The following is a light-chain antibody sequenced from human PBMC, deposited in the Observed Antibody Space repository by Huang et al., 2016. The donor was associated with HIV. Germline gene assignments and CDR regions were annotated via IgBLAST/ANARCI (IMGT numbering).Light chain of an antibody. Sequence: IVMTQSPATLSASPGERATLSCRASQTVNSNLAWFQQKPGQAPRLLIYGASSRDTAIPTRLSGRGYETEFTLTISSLQSEDFAIYYCQQYNTWPPDPTFGQGTRLEIK. CDR3: QQYNTWPPDPT. V-gene: IGKV3-15*01. J-gene: IGKJ2*01. CDR1: QTVNSN. CDR2: GAS.